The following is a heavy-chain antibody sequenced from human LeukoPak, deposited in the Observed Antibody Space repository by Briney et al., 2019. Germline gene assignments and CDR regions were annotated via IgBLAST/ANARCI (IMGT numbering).Heavy chain of an antibody. J-gene: IGHJ5*02. Sequence: GGSLRLSCAASGFTFSSYGMHWVRQAPGKGLEWVAFIRYDGSNKYYADSVKGRFTISRDNSKNTLYLQMNSLRAEDTAVYYCAGEYVVLMVYAPDLWGQGTLVTVSS. CDR1: GFTFSSYG. V-gene: IGHV3-30*02. CDR2: IRYDGSNK. CDR3: AGEYVVLMVYAPDL. D-gene: IGHD2-8*01.